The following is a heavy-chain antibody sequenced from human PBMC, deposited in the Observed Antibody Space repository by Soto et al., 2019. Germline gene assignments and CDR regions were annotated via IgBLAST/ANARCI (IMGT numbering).Heavy chain of an antibody. Sequence: GAAVKVSCKASGYTFSNYGITWVRQAPGQPLEWLGWISLYSDGTNYAQKFQGRVSMTTDTSTTTAYMELRSLRSDDTAVYYCARVVPGAEAWFGPWGQGTLVTVSS. V-gene: IGHV1-18*01. CDR3: ARVVPGAEAWFGP. J-gene: IGHJ5*02. D-gene: IGHD2-2*01. CDR1: GYTFSNYG. CDR2: ISLYSDGT.